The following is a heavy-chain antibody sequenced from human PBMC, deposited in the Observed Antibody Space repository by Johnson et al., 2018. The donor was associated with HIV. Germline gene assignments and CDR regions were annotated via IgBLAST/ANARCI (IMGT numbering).Heavy chain of an antibody. V-gene: IGHV3-7*01. J-gene: IGHJ3*01. CDR2: IKQDGSEK. CDR1: GFTFSSYW. Sequence: EVHLVESGGGLVQPGGSLRLSCAASGFTFSSYWMSWVRQAPGKGLEWVANIKQDGSEKYYVDSVKGRFTISRDNAKNSLYLQMNSLRAEDTAVYFCATIWRNEGRHSFDVWGQGTMVTVSS. CDR3: ATIWRNEGRHSFDV. D-gene: IGHD1-1*01.